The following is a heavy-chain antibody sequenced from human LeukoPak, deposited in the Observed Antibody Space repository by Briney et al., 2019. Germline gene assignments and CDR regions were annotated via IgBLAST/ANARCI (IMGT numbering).Heavy chain of an antibody. CDR1: GYTFTGYY. CDR3: ARLSSGWFRDVDFDY. CDR2: INPNSGGT. J-gene: IGHJ4*02. Sequence: ASVKVSCKASGYTFTGYYMHSVRQAPGQGLEWMGWINPNSGGTNYEQKFQGRVTMTRDTSISTAYMELGRLRSDDTAVYYCARLSSGWFRDVDFDYWGQGTLVTVSS. D-gene: IGHD6-19*01. V-gene: IGHV1-2*02.